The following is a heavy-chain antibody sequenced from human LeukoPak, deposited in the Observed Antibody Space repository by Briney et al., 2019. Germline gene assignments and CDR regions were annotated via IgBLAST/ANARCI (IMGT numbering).Heavy chain of an antibody. Sequence: SETLSLTCAVYGGPFSGYYWSWIRQPPGKGLEWIGEINHSGSTNYNPSLKSRVTISVDTSKNQFSLKLSSVTAADTAVYYCARGGIAALYSAQGTLVTVSS. CDR2: INHSGST. V-gene: IGHV4-34*01. J-gene: IGHJ4*02. D-gene: IGHD6-6*01. CDR3: ARGGIAALY. CDR1: GGPFSGYY.